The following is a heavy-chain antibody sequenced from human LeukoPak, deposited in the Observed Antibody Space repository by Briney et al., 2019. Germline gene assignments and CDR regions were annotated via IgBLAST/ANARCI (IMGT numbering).Heavy chain of an antibody. CDR3: AKDPGSTRNFFDS. V-gene: IGHV3-30*18. CDR2: ISSDGSDK. J-gene: IGHJ4*02. D-gene: IGHD1-1*01. CDR1: GFTFSNYA. Sequence: PGRSLRLSCAASGFTFSNYAMHWVRQAPGKGLEWVAVISSDGSDKYYTDSVKGRFSISRDNSKNTLHLEMNNLGAEDTGLFYCAKDPGSTRNFFDSWGRGTLVTVSS.